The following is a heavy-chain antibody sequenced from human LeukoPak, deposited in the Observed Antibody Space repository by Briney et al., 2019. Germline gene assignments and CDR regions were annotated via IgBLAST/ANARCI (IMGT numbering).Heavy chain of an antibody. Sequence: GGSLRLSCAASGFTFSSYGMHWVRQAPGKGLEWVAVISYDGSNKYYADSVKGRFTISRDNSKNTLYLQMNSLRAEDTAVDYCAKDRGRTVRGVSYYGMDVWGQGTTVTVSS. J-gene: IGHJ6*02. V-gene: IGHV3-30*18. CDR1: GFTFSSYG. D-gene: IGHD3-10*01. CDR3: AKDRGRTVRGVSYYGMDV. CDR2: ISYDGSNK.